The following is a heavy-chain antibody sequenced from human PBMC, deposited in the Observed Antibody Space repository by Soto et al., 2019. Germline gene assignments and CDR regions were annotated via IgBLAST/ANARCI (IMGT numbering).Heavy chain of an antibody. D-gene: IGHD1-26*01. CDR1: GYTLTELS. J-gene: IGHJ3*02. CDR2: FDPEDGET. V-gene: IGHV1-24*01. Sequence: ASVKVSCKVSGYTLTELSMHWVRQAPGKGLEWMGGFDPEDGETIYAQKFQGRVTMTEDTSTDTAYMELSSLRSEDTAVYYCATGWGPLVGATDAFDIWGQGTMVTVSS. CDR3: ATGWGPLVGATDAFDI.